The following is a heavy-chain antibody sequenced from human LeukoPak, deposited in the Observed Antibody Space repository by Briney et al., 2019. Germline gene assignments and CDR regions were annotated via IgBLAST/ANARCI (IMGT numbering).Heavy chain of an antibody. D-gene: IGHD2-2*03. CDR1: GFTFSDYA. Sequence: PGGSLRLSCAASGFTFSDYAMSWVRQAPGEGLEWVSVISGSGDSTDYAASVKGRFTISRDNSKNTLYLQMNSLRVEDTAVYYCAKDGYCNSTKCFDAWDSWGQGTLVTVSS. CDR3: AKDGYCNSTKCFDAWDS. V-gene: IGHV3-23*01. CDR2: ISGSGDST. J-gene: IGHJ4*02.